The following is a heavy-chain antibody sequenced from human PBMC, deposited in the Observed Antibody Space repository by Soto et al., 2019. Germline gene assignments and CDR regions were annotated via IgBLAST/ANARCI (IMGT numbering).Heavy chain of an antibody. V-gene: IGHV3-23*01. CDR3: AKDHTVVIRDAFDI. CDR1: GFTFSSYA. Sequence: EVQILESGGGLVQPGGSLRLSCAASGFTFSSYAMYWVRQAPGKGLAWVSGISDSGTGTYYADSVKGRFTISRDNSENTVYLQMKSLRAEDTAVYYCAKDHTVVIRDAFDIWGQGTMVNVSS. D-gene: IGHD3-22*01. J-gene: IGHJ3*02. CDR2: ISDSGTGT.